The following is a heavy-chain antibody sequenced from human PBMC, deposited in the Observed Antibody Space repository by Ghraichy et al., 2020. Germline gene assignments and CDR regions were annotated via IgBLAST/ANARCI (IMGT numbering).Heavy chain of an antibody. CDR2: IYYSGST. CDR3: ANYCSGGSCAFEAFDI. V-gene: IGHV4-39*01. CDR1: GGSISSSSYY. Sequence: SETLSLTCTVSGGSISSSSYYWGWIRQPPGKGLEWIGSIYYSGSTYYNPSLKSRVTISVDTSKNQFSLKLSSVTAADTAVYYCANYCSGGSCAFEAFDIWGQGTMVTVSS. J-gene: IGHJ3*02. D-gene: IGHD2-15*01.